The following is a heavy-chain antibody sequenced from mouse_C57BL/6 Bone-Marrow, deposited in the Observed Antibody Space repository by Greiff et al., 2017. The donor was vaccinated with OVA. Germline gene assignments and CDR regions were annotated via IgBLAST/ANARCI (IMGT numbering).Heavy chain of an antibody. CDR3: ASYYYASRAYYAMDY. CDR1: GFSLTSYG. D-gene: IGHD1-1*01. J-gene: IGHJ4*01. Sequence: QVQLKESGPGLVQPSQSLSITCTVSGFSLTSYGVHWVRQSPGKGLEWLGVIWSGGSTDYNAAFISRLSISKDNSKSQVFFKMNSLQADDTAIYYCASYYYASRAYYAMDYWGQGTSVTVSS. V-gene: IGHV2-2*01. CDR2: IWSGGST.